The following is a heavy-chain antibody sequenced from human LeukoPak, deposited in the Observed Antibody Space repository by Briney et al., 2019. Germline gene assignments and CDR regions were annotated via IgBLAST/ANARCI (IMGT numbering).Heavy chain of an antibody. J-gene: IGHJ4*02. D-gene: IGHD2-15*01. Sequence: ASVKVSCKAFGYTFTTYYMHWVRQAPGQGLEWMGIINPSGGSTLYAQKFQGRVTMTRDTSTSTVYMELSSLRSEDTAVYYCARRYCSGGSCSFEYWGQGTLVTVSS. CDR3: ARRYCSGGSCSFEY. V-gene: IGHV1-46*01. CDR2: INPSGGST. CDR1: GYTFTTYY.